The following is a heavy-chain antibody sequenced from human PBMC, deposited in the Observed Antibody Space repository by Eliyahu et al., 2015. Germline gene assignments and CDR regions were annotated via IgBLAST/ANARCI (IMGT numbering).Heavy chain of an antibody. J-gene: IGHJ5*02. Sequence: QVQLVQSGPEXRXPGASVKVSAKTXGYXFTXYGXSWVRQAPGQGLEWMGWITPYNGNTNYAQKLQGRVTMTTDTSTSTAYMELRSLRSDDTAVYYCAREVAVAGSWFDPWGQGTLVTVSS. CDR1: GYXFTXYG. CDR2: ITPYNGNT. D-gene: IGHD6-19*01. CDR3: AREVAVAGSWFDP. V-gene: IGHV1-18*01.